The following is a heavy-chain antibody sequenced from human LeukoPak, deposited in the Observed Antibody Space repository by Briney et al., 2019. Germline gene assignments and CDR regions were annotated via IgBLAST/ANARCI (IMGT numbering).Heavy chain of an antibody. J-gene: IGHJ3*02. CDR2: IDPDSGGT. CDR1: GYTFTDYY. V-gene: IGHV1-2*02. Sequence: GASVKVSRKASGYTFTDYYVHCVRQAPGQGFEWLGCIDPDSGGTKYAQNFQGRVTMTRDTSITTAYMELSRLRSDDTAVYYCAREYYDSSGTKYAFDIWGQGTVVTVSS. D-gene: IGHD3-22*01. CDR3: AREYYDSSGTKYAFDI.